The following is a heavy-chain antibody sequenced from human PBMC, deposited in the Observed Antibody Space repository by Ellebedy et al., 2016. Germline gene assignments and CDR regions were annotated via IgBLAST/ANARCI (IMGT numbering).Heavy chain of an antibody. CDR3: ARDHVTIFGAEYFDL. CDR2: ISYDGSNK. Sequence: GGSLRLXXAASGFTFSSYAMHWVRQAPGKGLEWVAVISYDGSNKYYADSVKGRFTISRDNSKNTLYLQMNSLRAEDTAVYYCARDHVTIFGAEYFDLWGRGTLVTVSS. J-gene: IGHJ2*01. V-gene: IGHV3-30*04. CDR1: GFTFSSYA. D-gene: IGHD3-3*01.